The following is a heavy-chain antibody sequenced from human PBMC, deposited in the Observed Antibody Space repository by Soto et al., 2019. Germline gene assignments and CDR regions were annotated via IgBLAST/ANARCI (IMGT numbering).Heavy chain of an antibody. CDR2: VHDSWGS. J-gene: IGHJ6*02. Sequence: SETLSLTCTVSGGSISSYYWSWIRQPPGKGLEWIGDVHDSWGSHYNPSLKSRVAISLDTSKSQFSLQLTSVTATDTAVHYCVRQGFGRLHGLVDVRGQVTTSTVSS. CDR3: VRQGFGRLHGLVDV. D-gene: IGHD3-10*01. CDR1: GGSISSYY. V-gene: IGHV4-59*08.